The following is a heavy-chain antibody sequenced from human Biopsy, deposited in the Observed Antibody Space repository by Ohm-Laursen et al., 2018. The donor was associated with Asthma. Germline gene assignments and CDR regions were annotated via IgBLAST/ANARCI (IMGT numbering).Heavy chain of an antibody. Sequence: SLRLSCAATGFTFRSYAMHWVRRAPGKGLEWVAVGGSYYDGGLKYYADSVNGRFTVSRDDSKNSLYLQMNSLRAEDTAVYYCARDSYSSGLYDDFESWGQGTLVTVSS. CDR1: GFTFRSYA. D-gene: IGHD6-19*01. CDR3: ARDSYSSGLYDDFES. J-gene: IGHJ4*02. V-gene: IGHV3-30-3*01. CDR2: GGSYYDGGLK.